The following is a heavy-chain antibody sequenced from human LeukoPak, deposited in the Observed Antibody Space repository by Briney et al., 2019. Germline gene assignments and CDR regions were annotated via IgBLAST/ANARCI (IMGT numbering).Heavy chain of an antibody. CDR2: IIPILGIA. Sequence: SVKVSCKASGGTFSSYAISWVRQAPGQGLEWMGRIIPILGIANYAQRFQGRVTITADKSTSTAYVELSSLRSEDTAVYYCARVLVPGYYYGMDVWGQGTTVTVSS. J-gene: IGHJ6*02. CDR1: GGTFSSYA. V-gene: IGHV1-69*04. CDR3: ARVLVPGYYYGMDV.